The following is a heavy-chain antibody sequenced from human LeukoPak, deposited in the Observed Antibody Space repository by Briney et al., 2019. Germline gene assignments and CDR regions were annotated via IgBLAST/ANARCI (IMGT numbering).Heavy chain of an antibody. V-gene: IGHV3-23*01. CDR3: ARGISSSFDY. D-gene: IGHD3-3*02. J-gene: IGHJ4*02. CDR1: GFTFSTSA. CDR2: FSGSGDGT. Sequence: QTGGSLRLSCAASGFTFSTSAMSWVRQAPGKGLEWVSTFSGSGDGTYYADFVKGRFSISRDNSQNTLYLQMNNLRAEDTAVYYCARGISSSFDYWGQGTLVTVSS.